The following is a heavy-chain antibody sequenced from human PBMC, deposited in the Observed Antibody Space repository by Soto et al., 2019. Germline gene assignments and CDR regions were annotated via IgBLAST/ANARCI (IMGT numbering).Heavy chain of an antibody. D-gene: IGHD4-17*01. CDR3: ARADYGDRGLAFDS. V-gene: IGHV4-31*03. CDR2: IYYTGST. J-gene: IGHJ4*02. Sequence: LTCTVSGASTGSGGYYWSWIRQHPGKGLEWIGYIYYTGSTYYSPSLKSRASISVDTSKNEFSLKLDSVTAADTAVYYCARADYGDRGLAFDSWGQGALVTVSS. CDR1: GASTGSGGYY.